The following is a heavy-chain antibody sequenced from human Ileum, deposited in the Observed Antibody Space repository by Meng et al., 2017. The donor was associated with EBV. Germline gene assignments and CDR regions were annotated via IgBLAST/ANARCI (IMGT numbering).Heavy chain of an antibody. CDR3: ARRRGDHDYLDD. Sequence: HLQQHESGPGPVRPSAHIALSFTASGGSITNGDYCWDWIRQAPGKGLEWITSLCPSGNTYNNPSLKSRVTTSVDTSKNQFSLWLNSMTAADTAVYYCARRRGDHDYLDDWGQGTLVTVSS. CDR1: GGSITNGDYC. CDR2: LCPSGNT. V-gene: IGHV4-39*01. J-gene: IGHJ4*02. D-gene: IGHD4-17*01.